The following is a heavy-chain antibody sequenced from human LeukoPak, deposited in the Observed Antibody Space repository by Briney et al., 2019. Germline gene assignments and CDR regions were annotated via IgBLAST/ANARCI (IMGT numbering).Heavy chain of an antibody. V-gene: IGHV4-39*01. Sequence: SETLSLTXTVSGGSISSSSYYWGWIRQPPGKGLEWIGSIYYSGSTYYNPSLKSRVTISVDTSKNQFSLKLSSVTAADTAVYYCASNICSSTSCYLGYFDYWGQGTLVTVSS. CDR3: ASNICSSTSCYLGYFDY. CDR1: GGSISSSSYY. D-gene: IGHD2-2*01. CDR2: IYYSGST. J-gene: IGHJ4*02.